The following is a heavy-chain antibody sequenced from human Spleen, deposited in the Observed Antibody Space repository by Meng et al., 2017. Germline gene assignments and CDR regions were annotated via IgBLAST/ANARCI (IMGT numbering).Heavy chain of an antibody. CDR1: GFSFSKYW. D-gene: IGHD5-18*01. J-gene: IGHJ4*02. Sequence: EVQLVESGGGLVQPGGSLRLSCAASGFSFSKYWMHWVRQAPGKGLVWVSRINSDGSSTSYADSVKGRFTIFRDNAKNTLYLQMDTLRAEDTAVYYCSLERETALDQWGQGTLVTVSS. CDR2: INSDGSST. CDR3: SLERETALDQ. V-gene: IGHV3-74*01.